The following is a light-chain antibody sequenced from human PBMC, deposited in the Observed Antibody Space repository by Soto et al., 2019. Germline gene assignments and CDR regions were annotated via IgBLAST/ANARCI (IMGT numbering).Light chain of an antibody. CDR3: ISYTGSSTSYV. CDR1: SSDVGSYDH. V-gene: IGLV2-14*01. Sequence: QSALTQPASVSGSPGQSITISCSGTSSDVGSYDHVAWYQQFPGKTPKLMIYEVSNRPSGVSSRFSGSKSGNTASLTISGLQAEDEADYYCISYTGSSTSYVFGRGTSSPS. J-gene: IGLJ1*01. CDR2: EVS.